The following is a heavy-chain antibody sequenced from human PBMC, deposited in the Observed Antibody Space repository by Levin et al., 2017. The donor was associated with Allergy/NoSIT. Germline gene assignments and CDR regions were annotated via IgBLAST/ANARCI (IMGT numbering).Heavy chain of an antibody. CDR1: GFTFSIYW. D-gene: IGHD4-17*01. CDR2: INSDGSST. Sequence: PGGSLRLSCAASGFTFSIYWMHWVRQAPGKGLVWVSRINSDGSSTSYADSVKGRFTISRDNAKNTLYLQMNSLRAEDTAVYFCAREDYGDYAGAFDIWGQGTMVTVSS. J-gene: IGHJ3*02. CDR3: AREDYGDYAGAFDI. V-gene: IGHV3-74*01.